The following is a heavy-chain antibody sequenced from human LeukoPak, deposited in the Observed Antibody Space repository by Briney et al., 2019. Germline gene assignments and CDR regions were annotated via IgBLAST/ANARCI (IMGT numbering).Heavy chain of an antibody. CDR1: GAFITNSHW. V-gene: IGHV4-4*02. D-gene: IGHD4-17*01. CDR3: ATYFYGEYGSYYFDY. J-gene: IGHJ4*02. Sequence: SRTLSLTGAVSGAFITNSHWWSWARQPPGKGLEWIGEIHHSGTTNYNPSLQSRSTMSVDKSKNRFSLKLSSVTAADTAVYYCATYFYGEYGSYYFDYWGQGTLVTVSS. CDR2: IHHSGTT.